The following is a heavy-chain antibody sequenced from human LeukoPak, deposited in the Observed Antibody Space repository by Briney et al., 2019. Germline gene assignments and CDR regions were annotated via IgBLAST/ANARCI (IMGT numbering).Heavy chain of an antibody. CDR2: ISSNGGST. Sequence: GGSLRLSCAASGFTFSSYAMHWVRQAPGKGLEYVSAISSNGGSTYYANSVKGRFTISRDNPKNTLYLQMGSLRAEDMAVYYCARVREGLDYWGQGTLVTVSS. CDR1: GFTFSSYA. CDR3: ARVREGLDY. J-gene: IGHJ4*02. V-gene: IGHV3-64*01. D-gene: IGHD5-24*01.